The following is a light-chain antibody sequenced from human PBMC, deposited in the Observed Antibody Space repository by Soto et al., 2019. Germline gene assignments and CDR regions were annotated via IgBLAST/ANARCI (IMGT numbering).Light chain of an antibody. V-gene: IGKV1-5*03. Sequence: DIQMTQSPSTLSGSVGDRVTITCRASQTISSWLAWYQQKPGKAPKLLIYKASTLKSGVPSRFSGSGSGTEFTLTISSLQPDDFATYYCQNDNSYSEAFGQGTKVELK. CDR2: KAS. J-gene: IGKJ1*01. CDR3: QNDNSYSEA. CDR1: QTISSW.